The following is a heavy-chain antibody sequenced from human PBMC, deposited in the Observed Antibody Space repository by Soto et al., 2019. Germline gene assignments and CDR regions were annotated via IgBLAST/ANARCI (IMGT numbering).Heavy chain of an antibody. CDR1: GYSISSGYY. Sequence: PSETLSLTCAVSGYSISSGYYWGWVRQPPGQGPEWIGTIYHNGRTYYNPSLNSRVTMSVDTSKNQFSLRLSSVTAADTAVYYCASSNYYDSSGYYPTNLYFDYWGQGTLVTVSS. J-gene: IGHJ4*02. CDR2: IYHNGRT. CDR3: ASSNYYDSSGYYPTNLYFDY. V-gene: IGHV4-38-2*01. D-gene: IGHD3-22*01.